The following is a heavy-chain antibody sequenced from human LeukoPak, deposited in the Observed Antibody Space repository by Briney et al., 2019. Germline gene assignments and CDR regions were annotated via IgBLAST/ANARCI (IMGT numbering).Heavy chain of an antibody. V-gene: IGHV3-33*01. CDR3: ARDFWSAAAVPGGDY. Sequence: GGSLRLSCAAFGFTFSSCGMHWVRQAPGKGLEWVAVIWYDGSYKYYADSVKGRFTISRDNSKNTLYLQMNSLRAEDTAVYYCARDFWSAAAVPGGDYWGQGTLVTVSS. D-gene: IGHD2-2*02. CDR1: GFTFSSCG. J-gene: IGHJ4*02. CDR2: IWYDGSYK.